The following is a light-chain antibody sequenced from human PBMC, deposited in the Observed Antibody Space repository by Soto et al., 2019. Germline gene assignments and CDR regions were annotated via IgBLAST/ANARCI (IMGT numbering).Light chain of an antibody. V-gene: IGKV2-28*01. CDR3: MQALQTPDT. J-gene: IGKJ2*01. Sequence: DIVMTQSPLSLPVTPGEPATISCTSSQSLLHINGKNYLDWYLQKPGQSPQLLIYLGSTRASGVPDRFSGSGSRTDVTLNITRVEAEDVGVYYCMQALQTPDTFGQGTTLDIK. CDR2: LGS. CDR1: QSLLHINGKNY.